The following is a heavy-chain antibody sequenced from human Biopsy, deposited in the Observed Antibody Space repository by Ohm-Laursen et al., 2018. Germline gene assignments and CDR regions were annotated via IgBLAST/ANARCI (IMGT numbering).Heavy chain of an antibody. CDR1: GGSFIGHY. V-gene: IGHV4-59*11. CDR3: ARGSNDFGGLYFPR. CDR2: ISYTGYT. J-gene: IGHJ4*02. D-gene: IGHD4-23*01. Sequence: PSQTLSLTCTVSGGSFIGHYWSWIRQPPGKGLEWIGHISYTGYTSYNASLKSRVTISVDTSRNHFSLRLSSLTAADTAVYYCARGSNDFGGLYFPRWGQGTLLTVSS.